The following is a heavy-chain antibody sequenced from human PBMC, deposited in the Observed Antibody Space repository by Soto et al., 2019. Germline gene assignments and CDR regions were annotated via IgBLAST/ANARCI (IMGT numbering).Heavy chain of an antibody. V-gene: IGHV1-69*13. CDR3: ARGRRQQLVRGAFDI. CDR1: GGTFSSYA. J-gene: IGHJ3*02. CDR2: IIPIFGTA. D-gene: IGHD6-13*01. Sequence: GASVKVSCKASGGTFSSYAISWVRQAPGQGLEWMGGIIPIFGTANYAQKFQGRATITADESTSTAYMELSSLRSEDTAVYYCARGRRQQLVRGAFDIWGQGTMVTVSS.